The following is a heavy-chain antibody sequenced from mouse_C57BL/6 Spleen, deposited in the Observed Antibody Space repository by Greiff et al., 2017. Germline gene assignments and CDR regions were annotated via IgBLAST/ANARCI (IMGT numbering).Heavy chain of an antibody. J-gene: IGHJ4*01. D-gene: IGHD2-2*01. CDR2: SRNKANDYTT. CDR1: GFTFSDFY. CDR3: ARDAGLPDYYAMDY. V-gene: IGHV7-1*01. Sequence: EVQLVESGGGLVQSGRSLRLSCATSGFTFSDFYMEWVRQAPGKGLEWIAASRNKANDYTTEYSASVKGRFIVSRDTSQSILYLQMNALRADDTAIYYCARDAGLPDYYAMDYWGQGTSVTVSS.